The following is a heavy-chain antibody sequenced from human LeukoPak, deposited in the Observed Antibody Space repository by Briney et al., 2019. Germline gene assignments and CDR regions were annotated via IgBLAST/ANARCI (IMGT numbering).Heavy chain of an antibody. J-gene: IGHJ5*02. D-gene: IGHD6-19*01. CDR3: ARASPLQWLAEYNWFDP. CDR1: GGSIRSSYYY. Sequence: PSETLSLTCTVSGGSIRSSYYYWGWIRQPPGKGLEWIGSIYDSGSTYYNPSLKSRVTISVDTSKNQFSLKLSSVTAADTAVYYCARASPLQWLAEYNWFDPWGQGTLVTVSS. CDR2: IYDSGST. V-gene: IGHV4-39*07.